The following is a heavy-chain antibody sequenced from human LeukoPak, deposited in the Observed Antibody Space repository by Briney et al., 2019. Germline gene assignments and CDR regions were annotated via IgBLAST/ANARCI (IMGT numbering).Heavy chain of an antibody. Sequence: ASVTVSCKASGYTFTSYDINWVRQAPGQGLEWMGWMNPNSGNTGYAQKFQGRVTMTRNTSISTAYMELSSLRSEDTAVYYCARANRVVAATPALYYFDYWGQGTLVTVSS. CDR2: MNPNSGNT. CDR3: ARANRVVAATPALYYFDY. D-gene: IGHD2-15*01. J-gene: IGHJ4*02. CDR1: GYTFTSYD. V-gene: IGHV1-8*01.